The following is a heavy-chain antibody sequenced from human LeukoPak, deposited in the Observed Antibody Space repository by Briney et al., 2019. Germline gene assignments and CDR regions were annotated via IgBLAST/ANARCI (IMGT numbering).Heavy chain of an antibody. V-gene: IGHV4-59*08. CDR2: IYYSGST. Sequence: SETLSLTCTVSGGSISSYYWSWIRQPPGKGLEWIGYIYYSGSTNYNPSLKSRVTISVDTSKNQFSLKLSSVTAADTAVYYCARHSDDSSGYYFDYWGQGTLVTVSS. CDR1: GGSISSYY. CDR3: ARHSDDSSGYYFDY. D-gene: IGHD3-22*01. J-gene: IGHJ4*02.